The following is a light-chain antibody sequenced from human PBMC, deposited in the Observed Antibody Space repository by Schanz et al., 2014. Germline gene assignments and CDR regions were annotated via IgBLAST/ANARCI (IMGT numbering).Light chain of an antibody. CDR2: AAS. V-gene: IGKV1-33*01. CDR1: QSISSY. Sequence: DIQMTQSPSSLSASVGDRVTITCRASQSISSYLNWYQQKPGKAPKLLIYAASSLQSGVPSRFSGGGYGTDFILTISSLQPEDFATYYCQQYDNLPPTFTFGPGTKVDIK. J-gene: IGKJ3*01. CDR3: QQYDNLPPTFT.